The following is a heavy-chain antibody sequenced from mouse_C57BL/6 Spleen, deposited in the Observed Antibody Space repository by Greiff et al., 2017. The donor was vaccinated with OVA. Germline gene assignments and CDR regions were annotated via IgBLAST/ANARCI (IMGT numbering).Heavy chain of an antibody. CDR2: IDPEDGET. CDR1: GFNIKDYY. Sequence: EVQGVESGAELVKPGASVKLSCTASGFNIKDYYMHWVKQRTEQGLEWIGRIDPEDGETKYAPKFQGKATITADTSSNTAYLQLSSLTSEDTAVYYCASLNWEGYFDYWGQGTTLTVSS. V-gene: IGHV14-2*01. J-gene: IGHJ2*01. CDR3: ASLNWEGYFDY. D-gene: IGHD4-1*01.